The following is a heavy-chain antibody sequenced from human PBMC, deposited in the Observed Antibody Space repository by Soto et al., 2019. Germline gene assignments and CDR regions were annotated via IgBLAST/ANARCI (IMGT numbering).Heavy chain of an antibody. CDR3: ASTQSSGYDDYYYYYGMDV. D-gene: IGHD5-12*01. CDR2: IYSGGST. J-gene: IGHJ6*02. V-gene: IGHV3-53*01. CDR1: GFTVSSNY. Sequence: GGSLRLSCAASGFTVSSNYMSWVRQAPGKGLEWVSVIYSGGSTYYADSVKGRFTISRDNSKNTLYLQMNSLRAEDTAVYYCASTQSSGYDDYYYYYGMDVWGQGTTVTVSS.